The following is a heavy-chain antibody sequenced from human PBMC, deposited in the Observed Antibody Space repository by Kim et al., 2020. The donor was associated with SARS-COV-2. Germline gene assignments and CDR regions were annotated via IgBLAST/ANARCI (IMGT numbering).Heavy chain of an antibody. CDR2: ISTSGST. Sequence: SETLSLTCTVSGGSISSYYWSWIRQPAGKGLEWIGRISTSGSTNYNPSLKSRVTMSVDTSKSQFSLKLSSVTAADTAVYYCANSIVGATRDAFDIWGQRTLVTVSS. V-gene: IGHV4-4*07. CDR1: GGSISSYY. D-gene: IGHD1-26*01. J-gene: IGHJ3*02. CDR3: ANSIVGATRDAFDI.